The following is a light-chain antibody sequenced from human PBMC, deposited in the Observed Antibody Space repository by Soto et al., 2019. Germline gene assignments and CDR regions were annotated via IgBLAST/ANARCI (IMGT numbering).Light chain of an antibody. V-gene: IGLV2-14*01. CDR3: SSYTSSSTLYV. CDR2: EVT. Sequence: QSALTQPASVSGSPGQSITISCTGTSNDIGAYNYVSWYQRHPGRAPKLIIYEVTNRPSGVSNRFSGSKSGNTASLTISGLRTEDEADYYCSSYTSSSTLYVFATGTKLTVL. J-gene: IGLJ1*01. CDR1: SNDIGAYNY.